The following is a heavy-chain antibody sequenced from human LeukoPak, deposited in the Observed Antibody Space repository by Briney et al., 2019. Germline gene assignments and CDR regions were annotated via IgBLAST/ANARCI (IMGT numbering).Heavy chain of an antibody. CDR1: GFTFSHHG. V-gene: IGHV3-30*02. CDR3: AKDGRRRSSYGYFYFDY. Sequence: TGGSLRLSCAASGFTFSHHGMHWVRQAPGKGLEWVAFIRYDGSNKYYADSVKGRFTISRDSSKNTLYLQMNSLRAEDTAVYYCAKDGRRRSSYGYFYFDYWGQGTLVTVSS. D-gene: IGHD5-18*01. CDR2: IRYDGSNK. J-gene: IGHJ4*02.